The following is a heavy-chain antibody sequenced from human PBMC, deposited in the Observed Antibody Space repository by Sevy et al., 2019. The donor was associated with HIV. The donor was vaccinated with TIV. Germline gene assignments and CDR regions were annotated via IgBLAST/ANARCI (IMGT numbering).Heavy chain of an antibody. J-gene: IGHJ6*02. Sequence: GGSLRLSCAASGFTFSNYAINWVRQAPGKGLEWVSRISGSGDSTFYADSVKGRFTISRDNSKNTVHLHMNSLRVEATAVYYCSKVVVPADIDPFYYYAYGMDVWGQGTTVTVSS. V-gene: IGHV3-23*01. D-gene: IGHD2-2*01. CDR3: SKVVVPADIDPFYYYAYGMDV. CDR1: GFTFSNYA. CDR2: ISGSGDST.